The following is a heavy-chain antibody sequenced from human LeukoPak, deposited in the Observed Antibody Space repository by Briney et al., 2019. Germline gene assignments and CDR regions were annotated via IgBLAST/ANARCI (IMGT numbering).Heavy chain of an antibody. J-gene: IGHJ4*02. Sequence: PGGSLRLSCAASGFIFSSYAMSWVRQAPGEGLEWISAISVSDSTYYADSVKGRFTISRDNSKNTLYLQMNSLRAEDTAVYYCALSGGSNWYGPECWGQGTLVTVSS. V-gene: IGHV3-23*01. D-gene: IGHD6-13*01. CDR3: ALSGGSNWYGPEC. CDR1: GFIFSSYA. CDR2: ISVSDST.